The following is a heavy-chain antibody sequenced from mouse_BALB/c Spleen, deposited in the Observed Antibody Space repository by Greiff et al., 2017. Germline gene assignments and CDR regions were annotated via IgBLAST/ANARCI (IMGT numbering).Heavy chain of an antibody. CDR1: GFTFSNYW. CDR3: TRGGTATYAMDY. D-gene: IGHD1-2*01. V-gene: IGHV6-6*02. CDR2: IRLKSNNYAT. Sequence: EVNVVESGGGLVQPGGSMKLSCVASGFTFSNYWMNWVRQSPEKGLEWVAEIRLKSNNYATHYAESVKGRFTISRDDSKSSVYLQMNNLRAEDTGIYYCTRGGTATYAMDYWGQGTSVTVSS. J-gene: IGHJ4*01.